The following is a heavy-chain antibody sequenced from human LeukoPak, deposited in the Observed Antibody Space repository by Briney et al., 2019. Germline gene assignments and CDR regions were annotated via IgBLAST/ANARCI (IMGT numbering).Heavy chain of an antibody. CDR1: GGSMSDSIT. J-gene: IGHJ5*02. Sequence: SETLSLTCSVSGGSMSDSITWGWVRQPPGKGLEWLANIHDDGRTAPNPSLRSRLTISQDRSKNQFSLKVSSVTAADTAFYYCAKVLTAAGLDLWGQGILATVSS. D-gene: IGHD6-25*01. CDR3: AKVLTAAGLDL. V-gene: IGHV4/OR15-8*01. CDR2: IHDDGRT.